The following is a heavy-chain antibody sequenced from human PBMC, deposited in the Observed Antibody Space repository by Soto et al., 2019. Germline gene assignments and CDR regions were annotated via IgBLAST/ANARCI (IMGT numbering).Heavy chain of an antibody. CDR1: GFTFSSYA. J-gene: IGHJ3*02. CDR3: ARGDPYSDTLRNDAFDI. V-gene: IGHV3-64*01. CDR2: IGSDGGNT. Sequence: EVQLVESGGGLVQPGGSLRLSCAASGFTFSSYAMHWVRQAPGKGLEYVSAIGSDGGNTYYAYSVKDRFTISRDNSKNTLYLQMGSLRTEDMAVYYCARGDPYSDTLRNDAFDIWGQGTMVTVSS. D-gene: IGHD5-18*01.